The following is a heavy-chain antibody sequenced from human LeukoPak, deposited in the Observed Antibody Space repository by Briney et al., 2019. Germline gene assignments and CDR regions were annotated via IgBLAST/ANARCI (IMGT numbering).Heavy chain of an antibody. Sequence: PGRSLRLSCAASGFTFSSYAMHWVGQAPGKGREWVAVISYDGSNKYYADSVKGRFTISRDNSKNTLYLQMNSLRAEDTAVYYCARETTYYDILTGALDYWGQGTLVTVSS. J-gene: IGHJ4*02. D-gene: IGHD3-9*01. CDR1: GFTFSSYA. CDR3: ARETTYYDILTGALDY. CDR2: ISYDGSNK. V-gene: IGHV3-30*04.